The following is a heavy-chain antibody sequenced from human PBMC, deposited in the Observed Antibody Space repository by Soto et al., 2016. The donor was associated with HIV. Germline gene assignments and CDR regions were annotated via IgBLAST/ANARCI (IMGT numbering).Heavy chain of an antibody. V-gene: IGHV3-23*01. CDR3: AKAFGLLLNEFDY. Sequence: EVQLLESGGGLVQPGGSLRLSCVISGFTFSNYAMNWVRQAPGKGLEWVSGISGSGDSTHYADSVKGRFTVSRDNSKNTLYLQMNSLRAEDTAVYYCAKAFGLLLNEFDYWGQGTLVTVSS. J-gene: IGHJ4*02. CDR2: ISGSGDST. D-gene: IGHD2-21*02. CDR1: GFTFSNYA.